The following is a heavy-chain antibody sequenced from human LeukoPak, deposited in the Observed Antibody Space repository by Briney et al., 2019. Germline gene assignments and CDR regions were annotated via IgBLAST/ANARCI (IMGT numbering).Heavy chain of an antibody. Sequence: GGSLRLSCAASGFTFSSDWMHWVRQAPGKGLVWVSRISSDGSSTSYADSVKGRFTISRDNTKNTLYLQMNSLRAEDTAVYYCTKRGGDGNPHDYWGQGTLVTVSS. J-gene: IGHJ4*02. CDR1: GFTFSSDW. CDR3: TKRGGDGNPHDY. D-gene: IGHD3-16*01. V-gene: IGHV3-74*01. CDR2: ISSDGSST.